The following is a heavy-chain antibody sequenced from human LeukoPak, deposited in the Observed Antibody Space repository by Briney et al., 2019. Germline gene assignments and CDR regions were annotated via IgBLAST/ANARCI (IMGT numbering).Heavy chain of an antibody. CDR1: GYTFTSYY. CDR2: INPSGGST. D-gene: IGHD3-10*01. V-gene: IGHV1-46*01. CDR3: ARDVPFNYGSGSYYNLYFDY. J-gene: IGHJ4*02. Sequence: ASVKVSCKASGYTFTSYYMHWVRQAPGQGLEWMGIINPSGGSTSYAQKFQGRVTMTRDTSTSTVYMELSSLRSEDTAVYYCARDVPFNYGSGSYYNLYFDYWGQGALVTVSS.